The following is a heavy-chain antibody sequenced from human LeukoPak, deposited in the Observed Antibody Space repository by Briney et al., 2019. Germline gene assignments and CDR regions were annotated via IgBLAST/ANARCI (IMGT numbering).Heavy chain of an antibody. CDR2: ISSSGSTI. Sequence: GGSLRLSCAASGFTFSDYYMSWLRQAPGKGLEWVSYISSSGSTIYYADSVKGRFTISRDNAKNSLYLQMNSLRAEDTAVYYCARGGEMATRTKAFDIWGQGTMVTVSS. CDR1: GFTFSDYY. CDR3: ARGGEMATRTKAFDI. J-gene: IGHJ3*02. V-gene: IGHV3-11*01. D-gene: IGHD5-24*01.